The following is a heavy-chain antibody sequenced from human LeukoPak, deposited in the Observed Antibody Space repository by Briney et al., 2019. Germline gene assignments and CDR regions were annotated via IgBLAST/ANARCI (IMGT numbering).Heavy chain of an antibody. Sequence: PSETLSLTCTVSGGSISFYYWAWIRQSAGKGLEWIGRIYAGGNTNYNPSLKSRATLSIDTSKNQFSLMLTSATAAGTAIYYCARDSRYHDFWTGYVDYWGQGILVTVSS. D-gene: IGHD3-3*01. J-gene: IGHJ4*02. V-gene: IGHV4-4*07. CDR1: GGSISFYY. CDR2: IYAGGNT. CDR3: ARDSRYHDFWTGYVDY.